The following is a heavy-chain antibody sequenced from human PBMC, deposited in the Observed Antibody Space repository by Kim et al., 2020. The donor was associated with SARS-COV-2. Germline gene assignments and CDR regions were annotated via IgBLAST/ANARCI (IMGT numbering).Heavy chain of an antibody. J-gene: IGHJ4*02. V-gene: IGHV3-23*01. CDR1: GFTFNNYA. CDR2: TSHSSDSI. D-gene: IGHD6-13*01. CDR3: AKAPYSNSWYFSDS. Sequence: GGSLRLSCAASGFTFNNYAMHWVRQAPGKGLEWVSTTSHSSDSIYYADSVKGRFTICRDNSQNMLYLHLNSLRADDTAVYFCAKAPYSNSWYFSDSWGQGSLVAVSA.